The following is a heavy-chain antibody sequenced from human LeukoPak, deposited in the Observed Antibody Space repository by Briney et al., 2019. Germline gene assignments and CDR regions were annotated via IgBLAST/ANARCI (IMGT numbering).Heavy chain of an antibody. D-gene: IGHD3-3*01. V-gene: IGHV3-9*01. J-gene: IGHJ3*02. Sequence: PGGSLRLSCAASGFTFDDYAMHWVRQAPGKGLEWVSGISWNSFTIGYADSVKGRFTISRDNAKNSLYLQMNSLRVEDTSLYYCARNWLGPRFSSPDAFDIWGQGTLVTVSS. CDR1: GFTFDDYA. CDR2: ISWNSFTI. CDR3: ARNWLGPRFSSPDAFDI.